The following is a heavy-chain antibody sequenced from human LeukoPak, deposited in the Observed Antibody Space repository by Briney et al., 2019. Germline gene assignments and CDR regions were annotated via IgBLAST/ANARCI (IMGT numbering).Heavy chain of an antibody. D-gene: IGHD6-6*01. CDR3: ARDASMDAFDI. V-gene: IGHV3-7*01. Sequence: GESLSLACAPSGCTFSSYWIIWVRQAPRKRLEWVANIKQDGSEKYYVDSVKGRFTISRDNAKNSLYLQMNSLRAEDTAVYYCARDASMDAFDIWGQGTMVTVSS. CDR1: GCTFSSYW. CDR2: IKQDGSEK. J-gene: IGHJ3*02.